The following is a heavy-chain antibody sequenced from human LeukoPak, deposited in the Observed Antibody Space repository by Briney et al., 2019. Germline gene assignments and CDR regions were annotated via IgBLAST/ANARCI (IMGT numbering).Heavy chain of an antibody. CDR3: AKVRAPSGWFNSDY. J-gene: IGHJ4*02. Sequence: GGSLRLSCAASGFTFSNYWMHWVRQAPGKGLVWVSRINSDGSSTSYADSVKGRFTISRDNSKNTLYLQMNSLRVEDTAAYYCAKVRAPSGWFNSDYWGQGTLVTVSS. CDR1: GFTFSNYW. CDR2: INSDGSST. D-gene: IGHD6-19*01. V-gene: IGHV3-74*01.